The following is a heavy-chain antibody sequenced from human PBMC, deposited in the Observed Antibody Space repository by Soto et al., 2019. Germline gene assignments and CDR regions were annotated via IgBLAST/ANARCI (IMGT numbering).Heavy chain of an antibody. Sequence: AASVKVSCKASGYTFTGYYMHWVRQAPGQGLEWMGWINPNSGGTNYAQKFQGRVTMTRDTSISTAYMELSRLRSDDTAVYYCARVPSVSVAGVHDAFEIWGQGNMVTVSS. V-gene: IGHV1-2*02. D-gene: IGHD6-19*01. CDR3: ARVPSVSVAGVHDAFEI. J-gene: IGHJ3*02. CDR1: GYTFTGYY. CDR2: INPNSGGT.